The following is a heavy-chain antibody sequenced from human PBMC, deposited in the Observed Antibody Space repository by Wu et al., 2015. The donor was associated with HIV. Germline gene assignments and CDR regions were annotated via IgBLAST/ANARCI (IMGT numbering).Heavy chain of an antibody. J-gene: IGHJ3*01. CDR1: GGTFSSYT. Sequence: QVQLVQSGAEVKKPGSSVKVSCKASGGTFSSYTISWVRQAPGQGLEWMGRVIPMFGTAKYAQKFQGRVTFTRDTSMTTVYLELSSLRSEDTAMFYCATLNSGTSVGSDPFDVWGQGTMVAVSS. CDR3: ATLNSGTSVGSDPFDV. V-gene: IGHV1-69*05. D-gene: IGHD1-26*01. CDR2: VIPMFGTA.